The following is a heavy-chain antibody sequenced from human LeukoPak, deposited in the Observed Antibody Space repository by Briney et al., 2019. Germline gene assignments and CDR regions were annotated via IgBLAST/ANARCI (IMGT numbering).Heavy chain of an antibody. CDR2: ISGSGATT. J-gene: IGHJ4*02. Sequence: GGSLRLSCAASGFTFSSYAMSWVRQAPGKGLEWVSAISGSGATTYNADSAKGRFTISRDYSKNTLYLQMNSLRAEDTAVYYCARDPRSGGYYGYWGQGTLVTVSS. V-gene: IGHV3-23*01. CDR1: GFTFSSYA. CDR3: ARDPRSGGYYGY. D-gene: IGHD3-22*01.